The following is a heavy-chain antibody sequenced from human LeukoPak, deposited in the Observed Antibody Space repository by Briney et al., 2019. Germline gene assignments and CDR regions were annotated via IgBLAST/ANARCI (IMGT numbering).Heavy chain of an antibody. CDR1: GGSISSSSYY. J-gene: IGHJ5*02. Sequence: SETLSLTCTVSGGSISSSSYYWGWIRQPPGKGLEWIGSIYYSGSTYYNPSLKSRVTISVDTSKNQFSLKLSSVTAADTAVYYCARQTVEGWFDPWGQGTLVTVSS. D-gene: IGHD4-11*01. CDR3: ARQTVEGWFDP. V-gene: IGHV4-39*01. CDR2: IYYSGST.